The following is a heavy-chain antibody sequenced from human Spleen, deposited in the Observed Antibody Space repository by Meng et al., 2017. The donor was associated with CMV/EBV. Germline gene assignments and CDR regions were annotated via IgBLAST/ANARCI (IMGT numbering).Heavy chain of an antibody. V-gene: IGHV1-18*01. Sequence: ASVKVSCKASGYTFTSYGISWVRQAPGQGLEWMGWISAYNGNTNYAQKLQGRVTMTTDTSTSTAYMELRSLRSDDTAVYYCARDAVVIPTAPNWFDLWGQGTLVTVSS. CDR3: ARDAVVIPTAPNWFDL. J-gene: IGHJ5*02. CDR2: ISAYNGNT. CDR1: GYTFTSYG. D-gene: IGHD2-2*01.